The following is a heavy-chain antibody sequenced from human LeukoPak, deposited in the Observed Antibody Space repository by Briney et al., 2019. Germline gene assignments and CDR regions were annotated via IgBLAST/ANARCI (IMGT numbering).Heavy chain of an antibody. CDR3: AKDSPDYYDSSDPQGY. CDR2: NSGDGGST. Sequence: QPGGSLRLSCAASGFTFDDYAMHWVRQAPGKGLEWVSLNSGDGGSTYYADSVKGRFTISRDNSKNSLYLQMNSLRTEDTALYYCAKDSPDYYDSSDPQGYWGQGTLVTVSS. V-gene: IGHV3-43*02. D-gene: IGHD3-22*01. CDR1: GFTFDDYA. J-gene: IGHJ4*02.